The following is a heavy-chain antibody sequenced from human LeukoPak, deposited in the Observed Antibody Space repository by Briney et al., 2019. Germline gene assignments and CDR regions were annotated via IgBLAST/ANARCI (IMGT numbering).Heavy chain of an antibody. CDR2: INHSGST. CDR1: GGSFSGYY. V-gene: IGHV4-34*01. J-gene: IGHJ3*02. D-gene: IGHD3-22*01. Sequence: SSETLSLTCAVYGGSFSGYYWSWIRQPPRKGLEWIGEINHSGSTNNNPSLKSRVTISVYTSKNQFSLKLSSVTAADTAVYYCARHGRPPLYYDSSGRYKHAFDIWGQGTMVTDSS. CDR3: ARHGRPPLYYDSSGRYKHAFDI.